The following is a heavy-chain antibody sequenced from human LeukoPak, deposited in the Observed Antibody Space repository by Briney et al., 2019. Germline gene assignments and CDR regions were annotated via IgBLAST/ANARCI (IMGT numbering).Heavy chain of an antibody. J-gene: IGHJ6*02. CDR2: IKQGGSEQ. CDR3: VKDLGSAITSALALDV. V-gene: IGHV3-7*03. D-gene: IGHD2-15*01. Sequence: GGSLRLSCAASGFTFSSFRMHWVRQAPGKGLEWVANIKQGGSEQYYVDSVKGRFTISRDNAKNSVYLQMNSLRDEDTALYYCVKDLGSAITSALALDVWGQGTTVTVSS. CDR1: GFTFSSFR.